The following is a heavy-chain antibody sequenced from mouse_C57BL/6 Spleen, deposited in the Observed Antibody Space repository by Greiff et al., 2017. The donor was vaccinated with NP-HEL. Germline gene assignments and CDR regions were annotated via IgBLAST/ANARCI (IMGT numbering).Heavy chain of an antibody. V-gene: IGHV1-76*01. D-gene: IGHD1-1*01. CDR1: GYTFTDYY. Sequence: QVQLQQSGAELVRPGASVKLSCKASGYTFTDYYINWVKQRPGQGLEWIARIYPGSGNTYYNEKFKGKATLTAEKSSSTAYMQLSSLTSEDSAVYFCARGRDYYGSDYWGQGTTLTVSS. CDR2: IYPGSGNT. CDR3: ARGRDYYGSDY. J-gene: IGHJ2*01.